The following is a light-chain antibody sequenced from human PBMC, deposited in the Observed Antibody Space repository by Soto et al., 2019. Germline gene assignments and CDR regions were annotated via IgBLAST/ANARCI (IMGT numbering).Light chain of an antibody. Sequence: DIQMTQSPSSLSASVGDSVTITCLASQNINSYLYWYRQKPGTAPKLLIYATSIFQCGVPSRFSATGSGTDFTLTISSLPREDFATYYCQQSYTAPRTFGHGTKLEIK. V-gene: IGKV1-39*01. CDR2: ATS. J-gene: IGKJ2*02. CDR1: QNINSY. CDR3: QQSYTAPRT.